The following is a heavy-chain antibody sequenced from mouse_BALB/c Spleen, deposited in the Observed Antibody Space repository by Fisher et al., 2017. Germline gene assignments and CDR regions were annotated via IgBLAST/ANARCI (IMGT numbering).Heavy chain of an antibody. V-gene: IGHV1-50*01. D-gene: IGHD1-2*01. J-gene: IGHJ4*01. Sequence: KFKGKATLTVDTSSSTAYMQLSSLTSEDSAVYYCTRIGIGLRHFSYAMDYWGQGTSVTVSS. CDR3: TRIGIGLRHFSYAMDY.